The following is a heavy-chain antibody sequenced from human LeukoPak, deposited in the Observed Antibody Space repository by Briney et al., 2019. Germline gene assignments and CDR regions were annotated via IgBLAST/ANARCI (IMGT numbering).Heavy chain of an antibody. V-gene: IGHV3-7*04. CDR1: GFTLSSYW. CDR2: IKQDGREI. CDR3: ARVDSSYARGSYWLIDY. Sequence: GGSLRLSCAASGFTLSSYWMSWVRQAPGKGLEWVANIKQDGREIYYVDSVKGRFTISRDNAKNSLYLQMNSLRAEDTAVYYCARVDSSYARGSYWLIDYWGQGTLVTVSS. D-gene: IGHD3-10*01. J-gene: IGHJ4*02.